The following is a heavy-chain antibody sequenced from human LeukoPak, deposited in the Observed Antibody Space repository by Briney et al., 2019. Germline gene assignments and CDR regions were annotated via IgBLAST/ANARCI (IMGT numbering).Heavy chain of an antibody. CDR1: GFTFSDYY. CDR2: ISSSGSTI. Sequence: GGSLRLSCAASGFTFSDYYMSWIRQAPGKGLEWVSYISSSGSTIYYADSVKGRFTISRDIAKNSLYLQMNSLRAEDTAVYYCARDQQLDYYYYGMDVWGQGTTVTVPS. J-gene: IGHJ6*02. D-gene: IGHD6-13*01. V-gene: IGHV3-11*01. CDR3: ARDQQLDYYYYGMDV.